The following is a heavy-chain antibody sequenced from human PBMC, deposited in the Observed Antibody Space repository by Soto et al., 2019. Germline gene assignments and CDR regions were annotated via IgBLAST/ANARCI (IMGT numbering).Heavy chain of an antibody. J-gene: IGHJ4*02. V-gene: IGHV4-4*02. CDR2: IYHSGNT. D-gene: IGHD6-13*01. CDR1: GDSISSTNW. Sequence: QVQLQESGPPLVKPSETLSLTCAVSGDSISSTNWWVWVRQPPGKGLEWIGEIYHSGNTNYNPSFKSRVTLSVDKSKNQFSLMLTSVTAADTAVYYCARDREIAAAGVWGQGTLVTVSS. CDR3: ARDREIAAAGV.